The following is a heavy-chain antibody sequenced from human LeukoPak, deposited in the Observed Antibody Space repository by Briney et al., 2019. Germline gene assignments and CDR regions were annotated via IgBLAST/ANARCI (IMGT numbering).Heavy chain of an antibody. J-gene: IGHJ5*02. V-gene: IGHV3-30*02. CDR1: GFTFSSYG. CDR3: AKDYYGDYPSWFDP. D-gene: IGHD4-17*01. CDR2: IRYDGSNK. Sequence: GSLRLSCAASGFTFSSYGMHWVRQAPGKGLEWVAFIRYDGSNKYYADSVKGRFTISRDNSKNTLYLQMNSLRAEDTAVYYCAKDYYGDYPSWFDPWGQGTLVTVSS.